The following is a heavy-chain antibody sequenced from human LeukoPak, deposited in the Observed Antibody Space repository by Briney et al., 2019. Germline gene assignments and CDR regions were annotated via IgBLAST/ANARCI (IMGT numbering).Heavy chain of an antibody. CDR2: ISSSGSTI. CDR3: AELGITMIGGV. Sequence: GKSLRLSCAASGFTFSSYEMNWVRQAPGKGLEWVSYISSSGSTIYYADSVKGRFTISRDNAKNSLYLQMNSLRAEDTAVYYCAELGITMIGGVWGKGTTVTISS. CDR1: GFTFSSYE. V-gene: IGHV3-48*03. J-gene: IGHJ6*04. D-gene: IGHD3-10*02.